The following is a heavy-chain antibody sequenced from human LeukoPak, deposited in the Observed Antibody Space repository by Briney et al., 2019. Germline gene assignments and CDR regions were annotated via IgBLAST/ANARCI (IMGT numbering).Heavy chain of an antibody. V-gene: IGHV3-20*04. D-gene: IGHD6-19*01. Sequence: PGGSLRLSXAASGFTFDDYGMSWARQAPGKGLEWVSGINWDGGSTCYADSVKGRFTISRDNAKNFLYLQMNSPRAEDTALYYCARTVSSAGWSDDAFDIWGQGTMVTVSS. CDR2: INWDGGST. CDR1: GFTFDDYG. CDR3: ARTVSSAGWSDDAFDI. J-gene: IGHJ3*02.